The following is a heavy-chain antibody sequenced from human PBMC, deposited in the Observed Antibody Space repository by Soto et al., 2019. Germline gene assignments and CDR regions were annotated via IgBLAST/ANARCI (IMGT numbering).Heavy chain of an antibody. D-gene: IGHD3-9*01. CDR1: GGTFSSYA. Sequence: ASVKVSCKASGGTFSSYAISWVRQAPGQGLEWMGWINPNSGGTNYAQKFQGRVTMTRDTSISTAYMELSRLRSDDTAVYYCARDGDYDILTGQDNYGMDVWGQGTTVTVSS. J-gene: IGHJ6*02. CDR3: ARDGDYDILTGQDNYGMDV. V-gene: IGHV1-2*02. CDR2: INPNSGGT.